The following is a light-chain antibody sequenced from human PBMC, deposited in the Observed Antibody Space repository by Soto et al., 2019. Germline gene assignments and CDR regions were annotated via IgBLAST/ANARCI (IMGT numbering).Light chain of an antibody. J-gene: IGKJ4*01. Sequence: DIQMTQSPSTLSASVGDRVTITCRPSQSISSWLAWYQQKPGKAPKLLIYDASSLESGVPSRFSGSGSGTEFTLTISSLQPDDFATYYCQQYNSYSQLTFGGGTKVDIK. V-gene: IGKV1-5*01. CDR1: QSISSW. CDR3: QQYNSYSQLT. CDR2: DAS.